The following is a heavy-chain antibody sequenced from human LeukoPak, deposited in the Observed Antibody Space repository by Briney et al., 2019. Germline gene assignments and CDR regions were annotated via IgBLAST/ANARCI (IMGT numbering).Heavy chain of an antibody. CDR3: ARGRRYYFQH. J-gene: IGHJ1*01. D-gene: IGHD3-9*01. Sequence: SSETLSLTCTVSGGSISSSSYYWGWIRQPPGKGLEWIGSIYYSGSTYYNPSLKSRVTISVDTSKNQFSLKLSSVTAADTAVYYCARGRRYYFQHWGQGTLVTVSS. V-gene: IGHV4-39*01. CDR1: GGSISSSSYY. CDR2: IYYSGST.